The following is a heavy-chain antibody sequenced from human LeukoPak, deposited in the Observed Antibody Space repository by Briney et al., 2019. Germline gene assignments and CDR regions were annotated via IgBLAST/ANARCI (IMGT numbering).Heavy chain of an antibody. CDR2: INPNSGGT. Sequence: ASVKVSCKASGYTFTGYYMHWVRQAPGQGLEWMGWINPNSGGTNYEQKFQDRVTMTRDTSISTAYMELSRLRSDDTAVYYCARDPLWFGEFDPWGQGTLVTVSS. CDR1: GYTFTGYY. J-gene: IGHJ5*02. CDR3: ARDPLWFGEFDP. V-gene: IGHV1-2*02. D-gene: IGHD3-10*01.